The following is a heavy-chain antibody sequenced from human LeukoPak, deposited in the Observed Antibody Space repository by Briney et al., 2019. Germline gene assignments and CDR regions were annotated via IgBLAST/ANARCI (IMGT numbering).Heavy chain of an antibody. CDR3: ARVWSLSAKYYYYYYGMDV. CDR2: IYYSGST. J-gene: IGHJ6*02. CDR1: GGSISSYY. V-gene: IGHV4-59*01. Sequence: SETLSLTCTASGGSISSYYWSWIRQPPGKGLEWIGYIYYSGSTNYNPSLKSRVTISVDTSKNQFSLKLSSVTAADTAVYYCARVWSLSAKYYYYYYGMDVWGQGTTVTVSS. D-gene: IGHD2-8*02.